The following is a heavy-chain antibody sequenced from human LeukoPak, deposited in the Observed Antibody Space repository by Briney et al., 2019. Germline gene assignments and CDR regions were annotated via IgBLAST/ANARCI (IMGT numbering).Heavy chain of an antibody. J-gene: IGHJ4*02. D-gene: IGHD5-18*01. CDR2: IYYSGST. CDR1: GGSISSGGYY. CDR3: AASGYSYGLPDY. V-gene: IGHV4-31*11. Sequence: PSETLPLTCAVSGGSISSGGYYWSWIRQHPGKGLEWIGYIYYSGSTYYNPSLKSRVTISVDTSKNQFSLKLSSVTAADTAVYYCAASGYSYGLPDYWGQGTLVTVSS.